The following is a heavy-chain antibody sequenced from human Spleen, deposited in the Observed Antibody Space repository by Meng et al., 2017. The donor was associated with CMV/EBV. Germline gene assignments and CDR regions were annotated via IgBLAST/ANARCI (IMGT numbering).Heavy chain of an antibody. J-gene: IGHJ4*02. CDR3: AREIRMGY. V-gene: IGHV3-20*04. CDR1: GFTFNDYA. CDR2: INWIGTST. D-gene: IGHD2-15*01. Sequence: GESLKISCATSGFTFNDYAMTWVRQVPGKGLEWVSGINWIGTSTYYADSVKGRFTISRDNSKNTLYLQMNSLRAEDTAVYYCAREIRMGYWGQGTLVTVSS.